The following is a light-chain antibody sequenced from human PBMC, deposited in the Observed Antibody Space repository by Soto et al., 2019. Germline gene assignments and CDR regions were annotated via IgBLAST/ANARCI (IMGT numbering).Light chain of an antibody. Sequence: DIQMTQSTSSLSAFVGDSVTITCHASQRISTFLNWYHQNPGKAPKLLIYSASYLQSGVPSNFSGSGSGTDFTLSIVTLQPEDFGTYFCQQSYRLPLTFGGGTKVEI. V-gene: IGKV1-39*01. CDR2: SAS. CDR1: QRISTF. J-gene: IGKJ4*01. CDR3: QQSYRLPLT.